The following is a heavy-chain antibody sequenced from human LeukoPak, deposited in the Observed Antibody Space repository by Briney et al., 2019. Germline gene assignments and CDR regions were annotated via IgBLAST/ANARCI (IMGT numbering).Heavy chain of an antibody. Sequence: SETLSLTCAVSGVSIRSAGYSYYWIRQHPGKGLEWIGHVYYSRSTSYNPSLKSRVTISVDTSKNQFSLKLSSVTAADTAVYYCARRPDIVVVPAAIGLDPWGQGTLVTVSS. CDR2: VYYSRST. CDR3: ARRPDIVVVPAAIGLDP. J-gene: IGHJ5*02. V-gene: IGHV4-31*11. D-gene: IGHD2-2*01. CDR1: GVSIRSAGYS.